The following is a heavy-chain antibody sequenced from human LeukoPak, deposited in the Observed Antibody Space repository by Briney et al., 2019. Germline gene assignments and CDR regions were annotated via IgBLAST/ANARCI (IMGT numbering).Heavy chain of an antibody. Sequence: SETLSLTCAVYGGSFSGYYWSWIRQPPGKGLEWSGEINHSGSTNYNPSLKSRVTISVDTSKNQFSLKLSSVTAADTAVYYCASGGGIIDYWGQGTLVTVSS. CDR1: GGSFSGYY. V-gene: IGHV4-34*01. CDR3: ASGGGIIDY. J-gene: IGHJ4*02. D-gene: IGHD1-26*01. CDR2: INHSGST.